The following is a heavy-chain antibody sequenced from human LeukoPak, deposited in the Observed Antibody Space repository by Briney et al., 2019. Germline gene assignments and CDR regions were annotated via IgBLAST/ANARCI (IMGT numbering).Heavy chain of an antibody. CDR1: GYSISSGYF. D-gene: IGHD3-10*01. Sequence: PSETLSLTCTVSGYSISSGYFWGWIRQPPGKGLEWIGSVYYSGGTYNPSLKSRVTISVDTSKNQFSLNLSSVTAADTAVHYCAREASPARNYYGTGPWGQGTLVTVSS. CDR2: VYYSGGT. V-gene: IGHV4-38-2*02. J-gene: IGHJ5*02. CDR3: AREASPARNYYGTGP.